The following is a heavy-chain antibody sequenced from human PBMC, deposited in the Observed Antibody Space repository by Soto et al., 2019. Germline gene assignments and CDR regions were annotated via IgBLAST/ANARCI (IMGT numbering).Heavy chain of an antibody. D-gene: IGHD2-8*01. Sequence: GGSLRLSCAASGFTFSSYSMNWFRQAPGKGLEWVSSISSSSSYIYYADSVKGRFTISRDNAKNSLYLQMNSLRAEDTAVYYCARSQRNGAMDVWGQGTTVTVSS. V-gene: IGHV3-21*01. J-gene: IGHJ6*02. CDR1: GFTFSSYS. CDR3: ARSQRNGAMDV. CDR2: ISSSSSYI.